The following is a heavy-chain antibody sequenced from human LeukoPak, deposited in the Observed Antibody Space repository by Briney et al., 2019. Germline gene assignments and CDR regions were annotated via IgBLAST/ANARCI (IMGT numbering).Heavy chain of an antibody. J-gene: IGHJ4*02. D-gene: IGHD6-13*01. CDR3: AKDGDEGIAAAGTFDY. CDR2: ISWNSGSI. CDR1: GFTFDDYA. Sequence: SLRLSCAASGFTFDDYAMHWVRQAPGKGLEWVSGISWNSGSIGYADSVKGRFTISRDYAKNSLYLQMNSLRAEDTALYYCAKDGDEGIAAAGTFDYWGQGTLVTVSS. V-gene: IGHV3-9*01.